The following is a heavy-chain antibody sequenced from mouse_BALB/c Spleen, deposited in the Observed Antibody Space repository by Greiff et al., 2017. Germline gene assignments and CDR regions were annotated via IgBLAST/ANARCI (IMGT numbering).Heavy chain of an antibody. Sequence: QVQLKQSGPGLVAPSQSLSITCTVSGFSLTGYGVHWVRQPPGKGLEWLGVIWAGGSTNYNSALMSRLSISKDNSKSQVFLKMNSLQTDDTAMYYCARGDDYEDYYAMDYWGQGTSVTVSS. CDR2: IWAGGST. D-gene: IGHD2-4*01. V-gene: IGHV2-9*02. J-gene: IGHJ4*01. CDR1: GFSLTGYG. CDR3: ARGDDYEDYYAMDY.